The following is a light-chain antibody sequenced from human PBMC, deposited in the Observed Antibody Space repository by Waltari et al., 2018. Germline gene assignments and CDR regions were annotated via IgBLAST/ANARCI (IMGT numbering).Light chain of an antibody. Sequence: QSALTQPASVSGSPGQSITISCTATSSDVGANNYVSWYQQHPGKAPKLMIYEVTRRPSGVSDRFSGSKSGSTASLTISGLQAEDEADFYCSSYTTSKTILFGGGTKVTVL. V-gene: IGLV2-14*01. CDR2: EVT. CDR3: SSYTTSKTIL. CDR1: SSDVGANNY. J-gene: IGLJ3*02.